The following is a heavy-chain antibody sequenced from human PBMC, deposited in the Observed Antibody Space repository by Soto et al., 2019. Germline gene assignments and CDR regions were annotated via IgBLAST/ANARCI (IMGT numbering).Heavy chain of an antibody. D-gene: IGHD6-19*01. CDR2: MNPNSGNT. CDR1: GYTFTSYD. Sequence: QVQLVQSGAEVKKPGASVKVSCKASGYTFTSYDINWVRQATGQGLEWMGWMNPNSGNTGYAQKFQGRVTMTRNTSISTAYMELRSLRSEDTAVYYCARVYSSGWYHYYGMDVLGQGTTVTVSS. CDR3: ARVYSSGWYHYYGMDV. J-gene: IGHJ6*02. V-gene: IGHV1-8*01.